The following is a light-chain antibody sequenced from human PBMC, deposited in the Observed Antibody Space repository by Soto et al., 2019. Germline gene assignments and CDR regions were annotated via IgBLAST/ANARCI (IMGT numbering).Light chain of an antibody. J-gene: IGKJ2*01. Sequence: EVVMTQSPATLAVSPGERAALSCRASQSVSSNFAWYQQKPGQAPRLLIYGASSRATGTPARFSGSGSGTEFTLTISSLQSEDFTVYDCQQYNNWPYTFGLGTKL. CDR2: GAS. V-gene: IGKV3-15*01. CDR3: QQYNNWPYT. CDR1: QSVSSN.